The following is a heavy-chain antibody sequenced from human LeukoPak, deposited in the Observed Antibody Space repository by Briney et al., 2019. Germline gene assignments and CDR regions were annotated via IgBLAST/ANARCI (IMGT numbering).Heavy chain of an antibody. CDR1: GFTFDDYA. D-gene: IGHD6-13*01. J-gene: IGHJ4*02. Sequence: GGSLRLSCAASGFTFDDYAMHWVRHAPGKGLEWVSGISWNSGSIGYADSVKGRFTISRDNAKNSLYLQMNNLRAEDTAVYYCAKGVVGQLVEGVFDYWGQGTLVTVSS. CDR3: AKGVVGQLVEGVFDY. V-gene: IGHV3-9*01. CDR2: ISWNSGSI.